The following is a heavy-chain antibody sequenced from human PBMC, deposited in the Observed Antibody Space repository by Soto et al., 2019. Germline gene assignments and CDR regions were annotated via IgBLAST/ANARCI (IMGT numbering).Heavy chain of an antibody. CDR1: GYTFTSYD. V-gene: IGHV1-8*01. D-gene: IGHD3-10*01. CDR2: MNPNTGKT. CDR3: ARTPYYYGSGSHNWFDP. J-gene: IGHJ5*02. Sequence: ASVKVSCKASGYTFTSYDINWVRQASGQGLEWMGWMNPNTGKTGYAQKLQGRVTMTTDTSTSTAYMELRSLRSDDTAVYYCARTPYYYGSGSHNWFDPWGQGTLVTVSS.